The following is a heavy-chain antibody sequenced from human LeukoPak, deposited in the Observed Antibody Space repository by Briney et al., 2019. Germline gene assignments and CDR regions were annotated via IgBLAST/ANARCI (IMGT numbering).Heavy chain of an antibody. CDR3: AGDRISYDFWSGYPDY. V-gene: IGHV3-30-3*01. J-gene: IGHJ4*02. D-gene: IGHD3-3*01. CDR2: ISYDGSNK. Sequence: GRSLRLSCAASGFTFSSYAMHWVRQAPGKGLEWVAVISYDGSNKYYADSVKGRFTISRDNSKNTLYLQMNSLRAEDTAVYYCAGDRISYDFWSGYPDYWGQGTLVTVSS. CDR1: GFTFSSYA.